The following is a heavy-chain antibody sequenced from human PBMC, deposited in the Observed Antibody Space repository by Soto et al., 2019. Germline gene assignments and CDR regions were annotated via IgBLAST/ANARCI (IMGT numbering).Heavy chain of an antibody. D-gene: IGHD2-2*01. CDR3: ARADVVVTPAAMPEYFYYGLDV. V-gene: IGHV1-69*13. J-gene: IGHJ6*02. CDR1: GGSSSTYS. Sequence: SVEVSCKSSGGSSSTYSITWVRQAPGQGLEWMGGIIPVFGTTNYAQKFQGRLTITADESTSTAYMQLSSLRSEDTAVYYCARADVVVTPAAMPEYFYYGLDVWGQGTTVTVSS. CDR2: IIPVFGTT.